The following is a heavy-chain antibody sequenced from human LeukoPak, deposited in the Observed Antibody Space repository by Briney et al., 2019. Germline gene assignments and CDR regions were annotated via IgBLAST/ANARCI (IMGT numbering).Heavy chain of an antibody. CDR3: ARPPGRDGYNRYDY. D-gene: IGHD5-24*01. CDR1: GYSFIDYY. Sequence: ASVKVSCKASGYSFIDYYIHWVRQAPGRGLELLGEINPDSGGTNYVQKFQGRVTMTRDTSISTAYMELSRLTSDDTARYFCARPPGRDGYNRYDYWGQGTLVTVSS. CDR2: INPDSGGT. V-gene: IGHV1-2*02. J-gene: IGHJ4*02.